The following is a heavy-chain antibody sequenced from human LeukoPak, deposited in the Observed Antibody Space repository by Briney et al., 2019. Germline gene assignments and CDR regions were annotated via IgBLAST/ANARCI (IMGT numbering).Heavy chain of an antibody. V-gene: IGHV4-4*07. CDR3: ARDGGYDFWSGYLYMDV. CDR2: IYTSGST. Sequence: SETLSLTCTVSGGSISSYYWSWIRQPAGKGLEWIGRIYTSGSTNYNPSLKSRVTMSVDTSKNQFSLKLSSVTAADTAVYYCARDGGYDFWSGYLYMDVWGKGTTVTVSS. D-gene: IGHD3-3*01. CDR1: GGSISSYY. J-gene: IGHJ6*03.